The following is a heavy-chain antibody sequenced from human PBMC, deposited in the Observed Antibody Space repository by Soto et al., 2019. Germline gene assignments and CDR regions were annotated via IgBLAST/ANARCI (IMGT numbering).Heavy chain of an antibody. Sequence: QVTLKESGPVLVKPTETLTLTCTVSGFSLSNARMGVSWIRQPPGKALEWLAHIFSNDEKSYSTSLKSRLTISKDTSKSQVLLTMTNMDPVDTGTYYCARIKAGDIVAHDWFDPWGQGTLVTVSS. CDR3: ARIKAGDIVAHDWFDP. V-gene: IGHV2-26*01. D-gene: IGHD5-12*01. CDR2: IFSNDEK. J-gene: IGHJ5*02. CDR1: GFSLSNARMG.